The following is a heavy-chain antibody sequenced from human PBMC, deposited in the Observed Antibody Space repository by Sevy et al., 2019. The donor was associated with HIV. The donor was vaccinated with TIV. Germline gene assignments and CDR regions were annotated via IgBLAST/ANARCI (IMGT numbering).Heavy chain of an antibody. J-gene: IGHJ6*02. D-gene: IGHD2-15*01. V-gene: IGHV1-69*13. Sequence: ASVKVSCKASGGTFSSYAISWVRQAPGQGLEWMGGIIPIFGTANYAQKFQGRVTITADESTSTAYMELSGLRSEDTAVYYCARVSDSVVVVAATPLYYYYGMDVWGQGTTVTVSS. CDR2: IIPIFGTA. CDR1: GGTFSSYA. CDR3: ARVSDSVVVVAATPLYYYYGMDV.